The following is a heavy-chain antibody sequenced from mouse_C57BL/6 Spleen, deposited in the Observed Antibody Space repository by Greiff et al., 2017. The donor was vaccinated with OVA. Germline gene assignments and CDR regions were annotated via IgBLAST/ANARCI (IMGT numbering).Heavy chain of an antibody. CDR2: ILPGSGST. CDR1: GYTFTGYW. D-gene: IGHD1-1*01. Sequence: QVQLKESGAELMKPGASVKLSCKATGYTFTGYWIEWVKQRPGHGLEWIGEILPGSGSTNYNEKFKGKATFTADTSSNTAYMQLSSLTTEDSAIYYCARIFAYYYGSSYDYYCDYWGQGTTLTVSS. CDR3: ARIFAYYYGSSYDYYCDY. J-gene: IGHJ2*01. V-gene: IGHV1-9*01.